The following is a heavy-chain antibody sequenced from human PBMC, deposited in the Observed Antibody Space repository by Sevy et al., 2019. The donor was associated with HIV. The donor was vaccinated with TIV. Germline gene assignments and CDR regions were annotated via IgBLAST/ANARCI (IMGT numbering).Heavy chain of an antibody. CDR3: AREGCTRPHDY. V-gene: IGHV3-23*01. J-gene: IGHJ4*02. D-gene: IGHD2-8*01. Sequence: GGSLRLSCAASGFAFYDYSMSWIRQAPGKGLEWVATLSFACGKIKYADSVKGRFTISRVNSKNSFYLQMDNLRVEDTALYYCAREGCTRPHDYWGQGTRVTVSS. CDR2: LSFACGKI. CDR1: GFAFYDYS.